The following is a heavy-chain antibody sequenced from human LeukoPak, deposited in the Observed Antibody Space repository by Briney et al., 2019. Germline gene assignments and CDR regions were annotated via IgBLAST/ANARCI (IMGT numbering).Heavy chain of an antibody. V-gene: IGHV3-53*01. J-gene: IGHJ4*02. CDR2: IYSGGDT. CDR3: ASSVYSGSPTKSFDY. CDR1: GFTVSSQY. D-gene: IGHD3-10*01. Sequence: PGGSLRLSCAASGFTVSSQYMNWVRQAPGKGLEWVSVIYSGGDTYYADSVNGRFTISRDNSKNTLYLQMNSLRADDTAVYYCASSVYSGSPTKSFDYWGQGTLVTVSS.